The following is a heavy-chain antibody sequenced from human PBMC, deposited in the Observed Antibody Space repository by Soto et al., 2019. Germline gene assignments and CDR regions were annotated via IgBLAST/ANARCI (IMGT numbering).Heavy chain of an antibody. Sequence: SVKVSCKASGGTFSSYAISWVRQAPGQGLEWMGGIIPIFGTANYAQKFQGRVTITADESTSTAYMELSSLRSEDTAVYYCASPRTYYYDSSSYYSYWGQGTLVTVSS. J-gene: IGHJ4*02. V-gene: IGHV1-69*13. CDR2: IIPIFGTA. CDR1: GGTFSSYA. D-gene: IGHD3-22*01. CDR3: ASPRTYYYDSSSYYSY.